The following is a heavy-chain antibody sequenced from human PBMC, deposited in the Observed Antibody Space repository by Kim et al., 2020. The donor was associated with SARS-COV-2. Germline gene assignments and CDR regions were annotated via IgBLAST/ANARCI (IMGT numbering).Heavy chain of an antibody. J-gene: IGHJ4*02. V-gene: IGHV3-48*02. D-gene: IGHD3-9*01. CDR3: ARNVFNYDILTGYDYYFDY. Sequence: GRFTISRDNAKNSLYLQMNSLRDEDTAVYYCARNVFNYDILTGYDYYFDYWGQGTLVTVSS.